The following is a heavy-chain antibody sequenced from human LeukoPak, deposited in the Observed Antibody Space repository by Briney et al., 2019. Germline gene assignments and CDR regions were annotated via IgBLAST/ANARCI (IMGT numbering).Heavy chain of an antibody. CDR3: ARQSLYYYYDSSGYYSSDAFDI. D-gene: IGHD3-22*01. V-gene: IGHV4-59*08. CDR2: IYYSGST. CDR1: GGSISSYY. J-gene: IGHJ3*02. Sequence: SETLSLTCTVSGGSISSYYWSWIRQPPGKGLEWIGYIYYSGSTNYNPSLKSRVTISVDTSKNQFSLKLSSVTAADTAVYYCARQSLYYYYDSSGYYSSDAFDIWGQGTMVTVSS.